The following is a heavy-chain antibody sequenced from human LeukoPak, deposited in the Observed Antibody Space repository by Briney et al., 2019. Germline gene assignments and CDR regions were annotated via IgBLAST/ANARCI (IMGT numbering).Heavy chain of an antibody. CDR2: IIPILGIA. J-gene: IGHJ3*02. D-gene: IGHD3-10*01. CDR1: GGTFSSYA. V-gene: IGHV1-69*04. Sequence: GASVKASCKASGGTFSSYAISWVRQAPGQGLEWMGRIIPILGIANYAQKFQGRVTITADKSTSTAYMELSSLRSEDTAVYYCAREGKSYGSGSYYSHHDAFDIWGQGTMVTVSS. CDR3: AREGKSYGSGSYYSHHDAFDI.